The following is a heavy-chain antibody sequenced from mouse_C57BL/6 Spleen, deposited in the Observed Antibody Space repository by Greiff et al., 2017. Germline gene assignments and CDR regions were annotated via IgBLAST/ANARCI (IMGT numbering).Heavy chain of an antibody. D-gene: IGHD2-5*01. CDR1: GYTFTSYW. CDR3: ARGTSNYEFNWYFDV. V-gene: IGHV1-64*01. CDR2: IHPNSGST. J-gene: IGHJ1*03. Sequence: QVQLQQPGAELVKPGASVKLSCKASGYTFTSYWMHWVKQRPGQGLEWIGMIHPNSGSTNYNEKFKSKATLTVDKSSSTAYMQLSSLTSEDSAVYYCARGTSNYEFNWYFDVWGTGTTVTVSS.